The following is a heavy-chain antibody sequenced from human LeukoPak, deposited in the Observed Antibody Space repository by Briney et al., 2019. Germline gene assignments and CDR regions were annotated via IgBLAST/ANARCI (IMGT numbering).Heavy chain of an antibody. D-gene: IGHD4-11*01. V-gene: IGHV7-4-1*02. CDR1: GYTLTELS. Sequence: ASVKVSCKVSGYTLTELSMHWVRQAPGQGLEWMGWINTNTGNPTYAQGFTGRFVFSLDTSVSTAYLQISSRKAGDTAVYYCARDTTVTTYPYYYYGMDVWGQGTTVSVSS. CDR3: ARDTTVTTYPYYYYGMDV. J-gene: IGHJ6*02. CDR2: INTNTGNP.